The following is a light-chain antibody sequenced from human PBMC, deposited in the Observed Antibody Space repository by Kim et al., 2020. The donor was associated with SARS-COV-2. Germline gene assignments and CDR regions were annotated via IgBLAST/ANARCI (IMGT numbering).Light chain of an antibody. CDR3: QQYGSSLYT. J-gene: IGKJ2*01. CDR1: QSVSSSY. CDR2: GAS. Sequence: STGERATLSCRASQSVSSSYLAWYQQKPGQAPRLLIYGASSRATGIPDRFSGSGSGTDFTLTISRLEPEEFAVYYCQQYGSSLYTFGQGTKLEI. V-gene: IGKV3-20*01.